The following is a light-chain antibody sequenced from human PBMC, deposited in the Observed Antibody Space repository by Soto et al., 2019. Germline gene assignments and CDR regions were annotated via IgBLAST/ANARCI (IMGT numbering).Light chain of an antibody. J-gene: IGKJ1*01. CDR3: QQRSNWPPWT. CDR1: QSVSSY. Sequence: EIVFTQSPATLSLSPGERATLSCRASQSVSSYLAWYQQKPGQAPRLLIYDASNMATGIPARFSGSGSGTDFTLTIRSLEPEDFEVYYCQQRSNWPPWTFGQGTKVEIK. CDR2: DAS. V-gene: IGKV3-11*01.